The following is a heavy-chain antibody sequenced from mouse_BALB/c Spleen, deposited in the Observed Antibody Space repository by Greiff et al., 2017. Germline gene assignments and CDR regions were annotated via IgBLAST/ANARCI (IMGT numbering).Heavy chain of an antibody. D-gene: IGHD2-12*01. CDR3: ARLVYDSSLYAMDY. V-gene: IGHV1-18*01. J-gene: IGHJ4*01. CDR1: GYTFTDYN. CDR2: INPNNGGT. Sequence: VQLQQSGPELVKPGASVKIPCKASGYTFTDYNMDWVKQSHGKSLEWIGDINPNNGGTIYNQKFKGKATLTVDKSSSTAYMELRSLTSEDTAVYYCARLVYDSSLYAMDYWGQGTSVTVSS.